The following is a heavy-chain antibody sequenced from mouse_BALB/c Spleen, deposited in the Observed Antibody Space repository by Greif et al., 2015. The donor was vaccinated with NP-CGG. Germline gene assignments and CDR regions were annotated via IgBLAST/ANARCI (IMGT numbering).Heavy chain of an antibody. CDR2: IDPANGNT. D-gene: IGHD2-1*01. V-gene: IGHV14-3*02. Sequence: VQLQQSGAELVKPGASVKLSCTASGFNIKDTYMHWVKQRPEQGLEWIGRIDPANGNTKYDPKFQGKATITADTSSNTAYLQLSSLTSEDTAVYYCARNYYGKAYCAMDYWGQGTSVTVSS. CDR1: GFNIKDTY. CDR3: ARNYYGKAYCAMDY. J-gene: IGHJ4*01.